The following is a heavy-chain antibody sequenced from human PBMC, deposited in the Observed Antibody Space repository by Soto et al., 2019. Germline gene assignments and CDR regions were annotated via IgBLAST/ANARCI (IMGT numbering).Heavy chain of an antibody. CDR1: GFTFSSYA. V-gene: IGHV3-30-3*01. D-gene: IGHD1-26*01. Sequence: QVQLVESGGGVVQPGRSLRLSCAASGFTFSSYAMHWVRQAPGKGLEWVAVISYDGSNKYYADSVKGRFTISRDNSKITVYLQMNSLRAEDTAVYYCARDTSWSGDGSYLVDYWVQGTLVTVSS. CDR3: ARDTSWSGDGSYLVDY. CDR2: ISYDGSNK. J-gene: IGHJ4*02.